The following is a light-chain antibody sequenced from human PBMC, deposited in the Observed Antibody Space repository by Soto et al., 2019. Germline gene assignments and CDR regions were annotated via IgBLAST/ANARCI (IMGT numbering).Light chain of an antibody. CDR1: QDISRY. J-gene: IGKJ3*01. CDR3: QQLQRTPFT. V-gene: IGKV1-9*01. Sequence: PLTQSPSSLSASVGDRVTITCRASQDISRYLAWYQQRAGKAPKLLIYGASTLQSGVPSRLSGSGSGTEFTLTISSLQPEDFATYHCQQLQRTPFTFGPGTTVDV. CDR2: GAS.